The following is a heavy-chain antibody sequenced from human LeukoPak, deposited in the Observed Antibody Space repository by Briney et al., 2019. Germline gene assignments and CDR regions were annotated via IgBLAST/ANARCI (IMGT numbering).Heavy chain of an antibody. CDR1: GFTFNSYS. Sequence: PGGSLRLSCAASGFTFNSYSMSWVRQAPGKGLEWVANIKQDGSEKYYVDSVKGRFTISRDNAKNSLYLQLNSLRVDDTAVYYCARVTGSGKNDYWGQGTLVTVSS. J-gene: IGHJ4*02. CDR2: IKQDGSEK. D-gene: IGHD3-10*01. CDR3: ARVTGSGKNDY. V-gene: IGHV3-7*01.